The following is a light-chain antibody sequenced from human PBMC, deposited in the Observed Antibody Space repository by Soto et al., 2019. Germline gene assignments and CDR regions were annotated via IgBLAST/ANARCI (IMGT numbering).Light chain of an antibody. Sequence: DMQRSQSHASLSAALVDRAIITSRASQTIRTRVAGYQPKTGEAPTLRSYDASSLESGVPSRFSGGGSGTEFTLTISSLQPDDFATDYCHQYHTYSTFRQGTK. J-gene: IGKJ1*01. V-gene: IGKV1-5*01. CDR3: HQYHTYST. CDR2: DAS. CDR1: QTIRTR.